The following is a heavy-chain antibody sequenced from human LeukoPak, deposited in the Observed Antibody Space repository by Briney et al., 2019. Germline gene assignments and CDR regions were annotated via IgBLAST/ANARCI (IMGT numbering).Heavy chain of an antibody. J-gene: IGHJ5*02. CDR3: AAAQPQLNNWFDP. CDR1: RFTFSSSA. D-gene: IGHD1-1*01. Sequence: SGKVSCKASRFTFSSSAMQWVRQARGQRLEWIGWIVVGSGNTNYAQKFQERVTITRDMSTSTAYMELSSLRSEDTAVYYCAAAQPQLNNWFDPWGQGTLVTVSS. V-gene: IGHV1-58*02. CDR2: IVVGSGNT.